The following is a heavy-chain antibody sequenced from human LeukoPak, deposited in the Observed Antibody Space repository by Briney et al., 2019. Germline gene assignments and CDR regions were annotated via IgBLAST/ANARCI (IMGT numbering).Heavy chain of an antibody. J-gene: IGHJ4*02. CDR2: ISGSGGST. V-gene: IGHV3-23*01. CDR3: AKVPGRWLQFLPDY. Sequence: GGSLRLSCAASGFTISSYAMSWVRQAAGKGLEWVSAISGSGGSTYYADSVKGRFTISRDNSKNTLYLQMNSLRAEDTAVYYCAKVPGRWLQFLPDYWGQGTLVTVSS. D-gene: IGHD5-12*01. CDR1: GFTISSYA.